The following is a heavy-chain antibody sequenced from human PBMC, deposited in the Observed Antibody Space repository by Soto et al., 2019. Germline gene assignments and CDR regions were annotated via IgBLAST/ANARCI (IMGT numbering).Heavy chain of an antibody. Sequence: SETLSLTCAISGDSVSSNSAAWNWIRQSPSRGLEWLGRTYYRSKWYNDYAVSVKSRITINPDTSKNQFSLQLNSVTPEDTAVYYCARATWIQLWFPLYYYYYGMDVWGQGTTVTVSS. CDR2: TYYRSKWYN. J-gene: IGHJ6*02. D-gene: IGHD5-18*01. CDR3: ARATWIQLWFPLYYYYYGMDV. CDR1: GDSVSSNSAA. V-gene: IGHV6-1*01.